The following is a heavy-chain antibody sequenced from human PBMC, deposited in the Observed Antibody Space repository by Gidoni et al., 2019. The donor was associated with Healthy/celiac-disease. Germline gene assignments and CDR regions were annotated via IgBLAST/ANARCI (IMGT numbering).Heavy chain of an antibody. J-gene: IGHJ4*02. CDR3: ARRDYGDYGPNFDY. V-gene: IGHV4-39*01. CDR1: GCSISISSYY. D-gene: IGHD4-17*01. Sequence: QLQLQESGPGLVKPSETLSLTCTVSGCSISISSYYWGWTRQPPGKGLEWIGSIYYSGSTYYNPSLKSRVTISVDTSKNQFSLKLSSVTAADTAVYYCARRDYGDYGPNFDYWGQGTLVTVSS. CDR2: IYYSGST.